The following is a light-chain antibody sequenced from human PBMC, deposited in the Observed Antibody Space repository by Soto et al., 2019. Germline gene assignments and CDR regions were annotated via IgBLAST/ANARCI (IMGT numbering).Light chain of an antibody. J-gene: IGKJ1*01. CDR1: QSVNSN. CDR2: GAS. V-gene: IGKV3-20*01. Sequence: VVMTHSPYTLSVSPVERATLPFRASQSVNSNLAWYQQKPGQAPRLLIYGASSRATGIPDRFSGSGSGTDFTLSISRLEPEDFAVYYCHQYGSSPQTFGQGTKVDIK. CDR3: HQYGSSPQT.